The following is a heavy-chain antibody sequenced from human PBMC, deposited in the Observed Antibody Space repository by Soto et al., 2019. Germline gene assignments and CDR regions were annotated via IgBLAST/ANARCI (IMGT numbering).Heavy chain of an antibody. Sequence: ETLSLTCDVYGGSCRGYYWSWIRQPPGKGLEWIGEINHSGSTNYNPSLKSRVTISVDTSKNQFSLKLSSVTAADTAVYYCARGGTEVLLWFGELSQKYNWFDPWGQGTLVTVSS. V-gene: IGHV4-34*01. CDR3: ARGGTEVLLWFGELSQKYNWFDP. D-gene: IGHD3-10*01. CDR2: INHSGST. J-gene: IGHJ5*02. CDR1: GGSCRGYY.